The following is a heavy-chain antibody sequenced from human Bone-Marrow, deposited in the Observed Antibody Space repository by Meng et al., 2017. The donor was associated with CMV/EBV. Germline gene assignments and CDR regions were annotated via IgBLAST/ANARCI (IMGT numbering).Heavy chain of an antibody. CDR3: ARDIYYDILTGYSTSGRLDV. V-gene: IGHV4-30-4*01. Sequence: SETLSLTCTVSGGSIKSGDYFWSWIRQPPGKGLEWIGYIYYSGTTYYNPSLESRLSMSVDTSKNQFFLRLTSVTAADTAVYYCARDIYYDILTGYSTSGRLDVWGHGTTVTVSS. J-gene: IGHJ6*01. D-gene: IGHD3-9*01. CDR2: IYYSGTT. CDR1: GGSIKSGDYF.